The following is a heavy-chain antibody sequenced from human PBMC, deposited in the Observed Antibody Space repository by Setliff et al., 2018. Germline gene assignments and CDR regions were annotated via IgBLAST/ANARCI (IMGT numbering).Heavy chain of an antibody. Sequence: ASVKVSCKVSGSTLTELTMYWVRQAPGKGLEWMGSFNPEDDEIIYAQKFLGRVTMTEDTFTDTAYMELSSLRSEDTAVYYCATKDYDTSGYYRPFGFWGQGTRVTVSS. CDR3: ATKDYDTSGYYRPFGF. J-gene: IGHJ4*01. CDR2: FNPEDDEI. V-gene: IGHV1-24*01. CDR1: GSTLTELT. D-gene: IGHD3-22*01.